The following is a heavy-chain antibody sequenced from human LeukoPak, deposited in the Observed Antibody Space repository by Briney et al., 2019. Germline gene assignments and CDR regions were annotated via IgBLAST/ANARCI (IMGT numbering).Heavy chain of an antibody. CDR3: AKDKRITMVRGVIAPFDY. V-gene: IGHV3-74*01. D-gene: IGHD3-10*01. Sequence: GGSLRLSCAPSGFTFSLYWMHWVRQAPGKGLVWVSRINSDGSSTSYADSVKGRFTISRDNAKNTLYLQMNSLRAEDTAVYYCAKDKRITMVRGVIAPFDYWGQGTLVTVSS. CDR1: GFTFSLYW. CDR2: INSDGSST. J-gene: IGHJ4*02.